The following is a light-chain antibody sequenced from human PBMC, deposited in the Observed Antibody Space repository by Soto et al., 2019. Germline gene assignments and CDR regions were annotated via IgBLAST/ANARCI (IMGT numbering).Light chain of an antibody. Sequence: VFTQSPCTLSLSPGERATLSCRASQSVSSRSLAWYQQKPGQAPRLLIYGASNRATGIPDRFSGSGSGTDFTLTISRLEPEDFAMYYCQQFGTSRLTFGGGTKVDIK. V-gene: IGKV3-20*01. J-gene: IGKJ4*01. CDR2: GAS. CDR3: QQFGTSRLT. CDR1: QSVSSRS.